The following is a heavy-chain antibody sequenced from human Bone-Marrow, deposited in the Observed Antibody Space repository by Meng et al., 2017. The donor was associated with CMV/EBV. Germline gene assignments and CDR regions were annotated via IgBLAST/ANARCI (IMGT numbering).Heavy chain of an antibody. J-gene: IGHJ4*02. D-gene: IGHD2-2*01. CDR3: AKRGRSLYNYIVVVPAADGPSDY. Sequence: GGSLRLSCAASGFTFSSYAMSWVRQAPGKGLEWVSAISGSGGSTYYADSVKGRFTISRDNSKNTLYLQMNSLRAEDTAVYYCAKRGRSLYNYIVVVPAADGPSDYWGQGTLVTVSS. CDR1: GFTFSSYA. V-gene: IGHV3-23*01. CDR2: ISGSGGST.